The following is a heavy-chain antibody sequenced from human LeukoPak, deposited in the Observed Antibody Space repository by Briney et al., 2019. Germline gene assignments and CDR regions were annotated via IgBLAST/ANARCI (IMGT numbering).Heavy chain of an antibody. CDR2: IKQDGSEK. V-gene: IGHV3-7*04. J-gene: IGHJ4*02. Sequence: GGSLRLSCAASGFTLSTYWMSWVRQAPGKGLEWVANIKQDGSEKNYVDSVKGRFTISRDNAKNSLYLQMNSLRAEDTAVYYCARRYFDYWGQGTLVTVSS. CDR3: ARRYFDY. CDR1: GFTLSTYW.